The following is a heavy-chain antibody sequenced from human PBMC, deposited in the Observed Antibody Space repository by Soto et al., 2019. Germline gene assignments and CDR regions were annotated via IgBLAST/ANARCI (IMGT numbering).Heavy chain of an antibody. Sequence: GGSLRLSCAASGFTFSNFWMSWVRQPPGKGLEWVANIKHDGSETYYVDSVKGRFTISRDNAENSLYLQMSSLRAEDKAVYYGGREGDGNGGGCYPGLHPWGQGTLATAPS. CDR2: IKHDGSET. CDR1: GFTFSNFW. V-gene: IGHV3-7*01. D-gene: IGHD2-21*01. J-gene: IGHJ5*02. CDR3: GREGDGNGGGCYPGLHP.